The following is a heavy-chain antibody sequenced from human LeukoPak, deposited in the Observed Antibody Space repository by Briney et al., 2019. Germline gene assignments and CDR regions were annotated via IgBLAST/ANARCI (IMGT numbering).Heavy chain of an antibody. Sequence: GSLRLSCAASGFSFSIEAISWVRQAPGKGLEWVSGISPSGDITYYADSVKGRFSISRDNSKNTLYLQINSLRAEDTAVYYCAKDRYGGNSVIFSEYFQHWGQGTLVTVSS. J-gene: IGHJ1*01. D-gene: IGHD4-23*01. CDR1: GFSFSIEA. CDR3: AKDRYGGNSVIFSEYFQH. V-gene: IGHV3-23*01. CDR2: ISPSGDIT.